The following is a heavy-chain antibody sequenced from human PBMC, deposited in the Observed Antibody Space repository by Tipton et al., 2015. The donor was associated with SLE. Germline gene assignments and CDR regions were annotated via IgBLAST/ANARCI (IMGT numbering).Heavy chain of an antibody. V-gene: IGHV4-39*01. CDR3: ARQSRLRGTIDFDA. Sequence: TLSLTCTVSGGSISGSSDYWGWVRQSPGKGLDWIGTILDGGYTYYNPSLKSRVTISVDTSKNQFSLRLTSVTAADTAMYYCARQSRLRGTIDFDAWGQGTLVTVSS. CDR2: ILDGGYT. D-gene: IGHD3-10*01. J-gene: IGHJ4*02. CDR1: GGSISGSSDY.